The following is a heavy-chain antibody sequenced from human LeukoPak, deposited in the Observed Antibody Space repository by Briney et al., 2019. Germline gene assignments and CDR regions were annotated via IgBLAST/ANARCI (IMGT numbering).Heavy chain of an antibody. D-gene: IGHD1-14*01. CDR3: ATDRKWPIDY. Sequence: PGGSLRLSCAASGFAFSSYAMHWVRQAPGKGLEWVAYIHYDATTEDYADSVKGRFTISRDNSKNTLFLQMNNLRVEDMAVLYCATDRKWPIDYWGQGTLVTVSS. V-gene: IGHV3-30*02. CDR1: GFAFSSYA. CDR2: IHYDATTE. J-gene: IGHJ4*02.